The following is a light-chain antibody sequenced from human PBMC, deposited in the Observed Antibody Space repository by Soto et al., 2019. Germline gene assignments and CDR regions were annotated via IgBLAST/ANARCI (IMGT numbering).Light chain of an antibody. V-gene: IGKV3D-20*01. CDR3: QQYTGPPTT. J-gene: IGKJ5*01. CDR1: QSVSRSY. CDR2: DAS. Sequence: EIVLAQSPATLSLSPGDRATLSCGASQSVSRSYLAWYQQKPGLAPRLIIYDASTRATGIPDRFSGSGSGTDFTLTITRLEPEDSAVYFCQQYTGPPTTFGQGTRLEIK.